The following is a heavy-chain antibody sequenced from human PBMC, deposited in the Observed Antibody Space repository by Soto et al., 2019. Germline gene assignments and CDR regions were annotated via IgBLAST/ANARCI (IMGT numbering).Heavy chain of an antibody. J-gene: IGHJ3*01. Sequence: QLHLQESGTGLVKPSETLSLSCIVSGGSISRSPYSWAWLRQPPGQGLELLGTIFYSGNIYYSASLQSRVSMSVDTSKEQFALKVRSVTAEDPAVYYCARHAAARRADVVAFQVWGQGTPVTVSS. CDR2: IFYSGNI. CDR1: GGSISRSPYS. V-gene: IGHV4-39*01. D-gene: IGHD5-18*01. CDR3: ARHAAARRADVVAFQV.